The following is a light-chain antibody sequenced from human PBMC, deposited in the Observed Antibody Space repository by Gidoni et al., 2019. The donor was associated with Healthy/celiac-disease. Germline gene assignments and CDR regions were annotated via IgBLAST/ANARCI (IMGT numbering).Light chain of an antibody. J-gene: IGKJ3*01. V-gene: IGKV3-20*01. CDR1: QSVSSSY. Sequence: ELVLTQSPGTLSLSPGERATLSCRASQSVSSSYLAWYQQKPGQAPRLLIYGASSRATGIPDRFSGSGSGTDFTLTISRLEPEDFAVYYCQQYGSSPAVTFGPGTKVDIK. CDR2: GAS. CDR3: QQYGSSPAVT.